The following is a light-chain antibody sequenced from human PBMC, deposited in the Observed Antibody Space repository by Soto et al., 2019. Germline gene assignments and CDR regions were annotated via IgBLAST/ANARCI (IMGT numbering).Light chain of an antibody. CDR2: RIS. CDR3: QQYNNSIT. Sequence: EIVMTQSPGSLCVFPGERVTLSCRASRSVSGDLDWFQQKPGQAPRLVLLRISTRAIGVPARFSGSGSETEFTPTIRGLQSEDFAVYYRQQYNNSITFGQGTRLEIK. J-gene: IGKJ5*01. CDR1: RSVSGD. V-gene: IGKV3-15*01.